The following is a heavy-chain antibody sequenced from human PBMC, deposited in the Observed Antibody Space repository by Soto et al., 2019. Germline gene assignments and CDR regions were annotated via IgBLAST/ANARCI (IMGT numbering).Heavy chain of an antibody. V-gene: IGHV1-69*08. Sequence: QVQLVQSGAELKKPGSSVKVSCEASGGTFNSHTIIAWVRQAPGQGPEWMGRIIPTLDIVDYAQKFQDRVTITADRPTNTAFMELRSLVSEDTAVYYCARDERGDNYVSDYGLDVWGQGTMVTVS. J-gene: IGHJ6*02. CDR3: ARDERGDNYVSDYGLDV. D-gene: IGHD3-10*01. CDR1: GGTFNSHT. CDR2: IIPTLDIV.